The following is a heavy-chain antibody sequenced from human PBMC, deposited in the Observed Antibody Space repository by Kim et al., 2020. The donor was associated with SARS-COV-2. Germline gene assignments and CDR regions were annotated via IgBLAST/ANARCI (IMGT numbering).Heavy chain of an antibody. CDR1: GFTFDDYA. CDR2: ISWNSGSI. J-gene: IGHJ4*02. Sequence: GGSLRLSCAASGFTFDDYAMHWVRQAPGKGLEWVSGISWNSGSIGYADSVEGRFTISRDNAKNSLYLQMNSLRAEDTALYYCAKDIKAAALGGGWYYFDYWGQGTLVTVSS. CDR3: AKDIKAAALGGGWYYFDY. V-gene: IGHV3-9*01. D-gene: IGHD2-2*01.